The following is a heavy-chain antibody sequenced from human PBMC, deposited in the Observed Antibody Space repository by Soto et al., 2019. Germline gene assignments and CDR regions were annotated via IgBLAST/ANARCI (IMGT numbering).Heavy chain of an antibody. D-gene: IGHD3-10*01. CDR3: ARITMVRGTRDYYYYYYGMDV. J-gene: IGHJ6*02. CDR2: IFSNDEK. V-gene: IGHV2-26*01. Sequence: ESWPTPVNPTQTLTLTFPFSWFSLSTSGGGGGWVRQPPGKALEGLAHIFSNDEKPYSTSLKSRLTISKDTSKSQVVLTMTNMDPVDTATYYCARITMVRGTRDYYYYYYGMDVWGQGTTVTVSS. CDR1: WFSLSTSGGG.